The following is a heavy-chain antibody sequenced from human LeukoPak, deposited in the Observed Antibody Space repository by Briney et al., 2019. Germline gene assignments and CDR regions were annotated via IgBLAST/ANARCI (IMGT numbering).Heavy chain of an antibody. CDR3: ARGRDCSRTSCYADY. J-gene: IGHJ4*02. CDR2: IIPIFGTA. D-gene: IGHD2-2*01. CDR1: GGTFSSYA. Sequence: GASVKVSCKASGGTFSSYAISWVRQAPGQGLEWMGGIIPIFGTANYAQKFQGRVTITADKSTSTAYMELSSLRSEDTAVYYCARGRDCSRTSCYADYWGQGTLVTVSS. V-gene: IGHV1-69*06.